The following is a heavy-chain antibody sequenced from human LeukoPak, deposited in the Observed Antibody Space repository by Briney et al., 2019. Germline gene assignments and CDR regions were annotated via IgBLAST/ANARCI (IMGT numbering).Heavy chain of an antibody. CDR1: GGSISSGSYY. V-gene: IGHV4-61*02. D-gene: IGHD2/OR15-2a*01. Sequence: SETLSLTCTVSGGSISSGSYYWSWIRQPAGKGLEWTGRIYTSGSTNYNPSLKSRVTISVDTSKNQFSLKLSSVTAADTAVYYCARVEYASFSDSYYYMDVWGKGTTVTVSS. CDR3: ARVEYASFSDSYYYMDV. CDR2: IYTSGST. J-gene: IGHJ6*03.